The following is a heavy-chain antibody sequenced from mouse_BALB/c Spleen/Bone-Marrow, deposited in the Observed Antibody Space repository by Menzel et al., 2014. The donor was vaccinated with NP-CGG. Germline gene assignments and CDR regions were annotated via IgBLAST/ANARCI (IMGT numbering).Heavy chain of an antibody. Sequence: VKLMESGAELVKPGASVKLSCKASGYTFTSYWMHWVKQRPGQGLEWIGEMDPNTGRTDYNKKFKGQVSLTVDKSSSTAYMHLSSLTSEDSAVYYCARINGYDYWGQGTTLTVSS. J-gene: IGHJ2*01. D-gene: IGHD2-2*01. CDR3: ARINGYDY. CDR1: GYTFTSYW. V-gene: IGHV1S81*02. CDR2: MDPNTGRT.